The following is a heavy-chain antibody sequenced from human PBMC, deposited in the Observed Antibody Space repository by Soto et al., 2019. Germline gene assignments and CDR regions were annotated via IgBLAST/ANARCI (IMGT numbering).Heavy chain of an antibody. CDR2: ISYDGSIK. CDR1: GFTFSSHS. CDR3: AREWSTSGDLDY. Sequence: QVQLVESGGGVVQPGRSLRLSCAASGFTFSSHSIQWVRQAPGKELEWVAVISYDGSIKYYADSVKGRFTISRDNSKNTAYLQMSSLRAEDTAVFYCAREWSTSGDLDYWGQGTLVIVSS. J-gene: IGHJ4*02. D-gene: IGHD3-10*01. V-gene: IGHV3-30-3*01.